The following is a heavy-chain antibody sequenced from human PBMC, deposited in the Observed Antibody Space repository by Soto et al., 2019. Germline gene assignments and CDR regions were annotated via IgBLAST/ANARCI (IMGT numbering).Heavy chain of an antibody. CDR3: AKDRTPAASSGCYDY. CDR1: GFTFSSYA. Sequence: GGSLRLSCAASGFTFSSYAMSWVRRAPGKGLEWVSAISGSGGSTYYADSVKGRFTISRDNSKNTLYLQMNSLRAEDTAVYYCAKDRTPAASSGCYDYWGQGTLVTVSS. CDR2: ISGSGGST. D-gene: IGHD6-19*01. J-gene: IGHJ4*02. V-gene: IGHV3-23*01.